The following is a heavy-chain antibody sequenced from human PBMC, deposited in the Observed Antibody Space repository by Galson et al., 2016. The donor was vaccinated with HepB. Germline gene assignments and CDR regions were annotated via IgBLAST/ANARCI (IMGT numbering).Heavy chain of an antibody. D-gene: IGHD1-26*01. CDR2: ISSASSAI. CDR1: GFTFSSYS. Sequence: SLRLSCAASGFTFSSYSMNWVRQAPGKGLEWVSYISSASSAIFYADSVKGRFTISRDNAKNSLYLQMNSLRGEDSAAYFCARGAVGATILGNWFDPWGQGTLVTVSS. V-gene: IGHV3-48*01. CDR3: ARGAVGATILGNWFDP. J-gene: IGHJ5*02.